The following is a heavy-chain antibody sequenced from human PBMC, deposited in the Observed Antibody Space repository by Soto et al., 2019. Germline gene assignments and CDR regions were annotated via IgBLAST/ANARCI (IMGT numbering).Heavy chain of an antibody. D-gene: IGHD6-19*01. CDR2: IWYDGSGR. CDR3: ARDIAVGRVDY. J-gene: IGHJ4*02. Sequence: QVQLVESGGGVVQPGRSLRLSCAASGFTFNLYGMQWVRQAPGKGLEWVAMIWYDGSGRFYGDSVKGRFTVSRDNSKNTLYLDMKSLRAEDTAVYYCARDIAVGRVDYWGQGTLVTVSS. CDR1: GFTFNLYG. V-gene: IGHV3-33*01.